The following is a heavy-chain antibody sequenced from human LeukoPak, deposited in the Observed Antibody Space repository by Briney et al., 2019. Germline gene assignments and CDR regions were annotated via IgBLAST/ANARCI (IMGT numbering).Heavy chain of an antibody. CDR3: TRDGARLPAAS. CDR1: GYTFTGYY. D-gene: IGHD2-2*01. CDR2: INPNSGGT. Sequence: GASVKVSCKASGYTFTGYYIHWVRQAPGQGLEWMGWINPNSGGTNFAQKFQGRVTMTRDTSISTAYMELSRLRSDDTAVYYCTRDGARLPAASWGQGTLVTVSS. J-gene: IGHJ4*02. V-gene: IGHV1-2*02.